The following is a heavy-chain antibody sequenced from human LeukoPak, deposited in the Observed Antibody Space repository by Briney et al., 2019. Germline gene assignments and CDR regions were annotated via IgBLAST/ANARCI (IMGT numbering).Heavy chain of an antibody. J-gene: IGHJ4*02. CDR3: ARSYGSSGYCFDY. CDR1: GGSISSGVYY. CDR2: IYYSGST. V-gene: IGHV4-31*03. Sequence: PSETLSLTCSVSGGSISSGVYYWSWIRQHPGKGLEWIGYIYYSGSTYYNPSLRSRVTISVDTSKNQFSLKLSSVTAADTAVYYCARSYGSSGYCFDYWGQGTLVTVSS. D-gene: IGHD3-22*01.